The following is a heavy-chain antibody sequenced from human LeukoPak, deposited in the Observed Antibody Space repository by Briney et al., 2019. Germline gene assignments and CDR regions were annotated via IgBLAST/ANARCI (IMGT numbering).Heavy chain of an antibody. CDR1: GLTFSSYS. J-gene: IGHJ4*02. V-gene: IGHV3-21*01. CDR2: ISSSSSYI. CDR3: ARVARSEHFDY. Sequence: GGSLRLSCAASGLTFSSYSMNWVRQAPGKGLEWVSSISSSSSYIYYADSVKGRFTISRDNAKNSLYLQMNSLRAEDTAVYYCARVARSEHFDYWGQGTLVTVSS.